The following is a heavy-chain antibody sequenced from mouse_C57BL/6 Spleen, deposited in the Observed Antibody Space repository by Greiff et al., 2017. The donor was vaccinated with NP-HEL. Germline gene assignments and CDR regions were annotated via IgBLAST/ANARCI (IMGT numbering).Heavy chain of an antibody. D-gene: IGHD2-5*01. CDR1: GYTFTSYW. Sequence: VQLQQPGAELVKPGASVKLSCKASGYTFTSYWMQWVKQRPGQGLEWIGEIDPSDSYTNYNQKFKGKATLTVDTSSSTAYMQLSSLTSEDSAVYYCARSRSNPWYFDVWGTGTTVTVSS. CDR2: IDPSDSYT. CDR3: ARSRSNPWYFDV. V-gene: IGHV1-50*01. J-gene: IGHJ1*03.